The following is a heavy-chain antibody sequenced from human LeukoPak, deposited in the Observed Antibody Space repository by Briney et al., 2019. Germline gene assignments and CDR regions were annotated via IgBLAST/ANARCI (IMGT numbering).Heavy chain of an antibody. CDR2: INAGNGNT. CDR3: ARGRATVTTLDY. D-gene: IGHD4-17*01. V-gene: IGHV1-3*01. Sequence: ASVKVSCKASGYTFTSYAMHWVRQAPGQRLEWMGWINAGNGNTKYSQKLQGRVTITRDTSASTAYMELSSLRSEDTAVYYCARGRATVTTLDYWGQGTLVTVSS. CDR1: GYTFTSYA. J-gene: IGHJ4*02.